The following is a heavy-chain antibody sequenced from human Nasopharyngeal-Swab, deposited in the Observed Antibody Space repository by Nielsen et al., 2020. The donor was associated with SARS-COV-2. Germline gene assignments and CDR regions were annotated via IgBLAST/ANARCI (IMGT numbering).Heavy chain of an antibody. CDR3: ARGKGTSYYYYYGMDV. J-gene: IGHJ6*02. CDR1: GDAFSRFG. V-gene: IGHV1-69*13. Sequence: SVNVSCKASGDAFSRFGISWVRQAPGQGLEWMGGIIPAFGTPTYEQDSAQDLQGRVTISADESTSTAYMELSSLRSEDTAVYYCARGKGTSYYYYYGMDVWGQGTTVTVS. D-gene: IGHD1/OR15-1a*01. CDR2: IIPAFGTP.